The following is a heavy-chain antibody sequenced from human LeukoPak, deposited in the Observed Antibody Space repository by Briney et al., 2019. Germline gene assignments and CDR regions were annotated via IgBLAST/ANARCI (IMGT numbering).Heavy chain of an antibody. CDR1: GYTFTSYY. J-gene: IGHJ4*02. D-gene: IGHD1-26*01. CDR3: AREIVVGATTIDY. V-gene: IGHV1-2*06. Sequence: ASVKVSCKASGYTFTSYYMHWVRQAPGQGLEWMGRINPNSGGTNYAQKFQGRVTMTRDTSISTAYMELSRLRSDDTAVYYCAREIVVGATTIDYWGQGTLVTVSS. CDR2: INPNSGGT.